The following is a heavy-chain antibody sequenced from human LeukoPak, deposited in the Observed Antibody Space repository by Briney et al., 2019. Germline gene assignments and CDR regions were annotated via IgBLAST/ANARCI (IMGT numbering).Heavy chain of an antibody. Sequence: ASVKVSCKASGGTFSSYAISWVRQAPGQGLEWMGGIIPIFGTANYAQKFQGRVTITTDESTSTAYMELSSLRSEDTAVYYCAREVGAGKALDYWGQGTLVTVSS. J-gene: IGHJ4*02. CDR1: GGTFSSYA. D-gene: IGHD1-26*01. V-gene: IGHV1-69*05. CDR2: IIPIFGTA. CDR3: AREVGAGKALDY.